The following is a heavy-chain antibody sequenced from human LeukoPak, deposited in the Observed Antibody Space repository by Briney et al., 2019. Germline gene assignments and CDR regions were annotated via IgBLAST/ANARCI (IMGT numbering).Heavy chain of an antibody. J-gene: IGHJ4*02. CDR1: GFTFSSYG. D-gene: IGHD3-10*01. CDR3: AKEHRGDYFDY. CDR2: ISYDGSNK. V-gene: IGHV3-30*18. Sequence: GRSLRLSCAASGFTFSSYGMHWVRQAPGKGLEWVAVISYDGSNKYYADSVKGRFTISRGNSKNTLYLQMNSLRAEDTAVYYCAKEHRGDYFDYWGQGTLVTVSS.